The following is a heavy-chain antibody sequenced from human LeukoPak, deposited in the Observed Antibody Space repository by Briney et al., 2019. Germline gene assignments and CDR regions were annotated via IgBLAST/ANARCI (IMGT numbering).Heavy chain of an antibody. V-gene: IGHV4-31*03. CDR2: IYYSGST. CDR1: GGSISSGGYY. J-gene: IGHJ5*02. Sequence: SQTLSLTCTVSGGSISSGGYYWSWIRQHPGKGLEWIGYIYYSGSTYYNPSLKSRVTISVDTSKNQFSLKLSSVTAADTAVYYCARVGTTIYRWFDPWGQGTLVTVSS. D-gene: IGHD3-3*01. CDR3: ARVGTTIYRWFDP.